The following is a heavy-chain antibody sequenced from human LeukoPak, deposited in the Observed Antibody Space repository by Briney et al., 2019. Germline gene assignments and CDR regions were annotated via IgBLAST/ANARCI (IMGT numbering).Heavy chain of an antibody. J-gene: IGHJ4*02. CDR1: GYTFTTYW. Sequence: GESLKISCKGSGYTFTTYWIGWVRQVPGKGLEWMGIIYPGDSDPRYSPSSQGQVTISADRSLSTAYLQWSSLEASDTAMYYCARHGVGSSWFGFDYWGQGTLVTVSS. CDR2: IYPGDSDP. V-gene: IGHV5-51*01. D-gene: IGHD6-13*01. CDR3: ARHGVGSSWFGFDY.